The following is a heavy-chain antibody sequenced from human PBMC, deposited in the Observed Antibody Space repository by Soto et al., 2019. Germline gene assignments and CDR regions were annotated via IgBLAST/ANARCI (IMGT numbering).Heavy chain of an antibody. CDR2: ISYDGSNE. Sequence: QVQLVESGGGVVQPGRSLSLSCAASGFSFRTFGMHWVRQAPGKGLEWVAVISYDGSNEFYADSVKGRFTISRDNSKNPVYLQMNGLRADDTAVYYCAKDRLGLRYFDWSLCCVGGQGTMVTVSS. CDR1: GFSFRTFG. D-gene: IGHD3-9*01. CDR3: AKDRLGLRYFDWSLCCV. J-gene: IGHJ3*01. V-gene: IGHV3-30*18.